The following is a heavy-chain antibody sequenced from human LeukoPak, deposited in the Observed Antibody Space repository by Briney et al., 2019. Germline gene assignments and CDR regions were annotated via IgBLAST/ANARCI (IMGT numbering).Heavy chain of an antibody. J-gene: IGHJ5*02. CDR1: GFTFSSYG. Sequence: GGSLRLSCAASGFTFSSYGMHWVRQAPGKGLEWVAVIWYDGSNKYYADSVKGRSTISRDNSKNTLYLQMNSLRAEDTAVYYCARENYSGYDPRWFDPWGQGTLVTVSS. D-gene: IGHD5-12*01. V-gene: IGHV3-33*01. CDR3: ARENYSGYDPRWFDP. CDR2: IWYDGSNK.